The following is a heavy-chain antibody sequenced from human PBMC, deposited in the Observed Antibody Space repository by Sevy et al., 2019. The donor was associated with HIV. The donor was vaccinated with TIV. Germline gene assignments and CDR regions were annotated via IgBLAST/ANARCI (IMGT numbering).Heavy chain of an antibody. Sequence: GGSLRLSCAASGFTFSSYSMNWVRQAPGKGLEWVSSISGSSNYIYYADSLKGRFTISRDNAKTSLYLQMNSLRAEDTAVYYCARRDCTITSCHRGDAVDIWGQGTMVTVSS. CDR1: GFTFSSYS. J-gene: IGHJ3*02. CDR3: ARRDCTITSCHRGDAVDI. CDR2: ISGSSNYI. D-gene: IGHD2-2*01. V-gene: IGHV3-21*01.